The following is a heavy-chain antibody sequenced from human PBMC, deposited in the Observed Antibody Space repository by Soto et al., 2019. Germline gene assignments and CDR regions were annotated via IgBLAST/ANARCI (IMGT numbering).Heavy chain of an antibody. CDR3: ARRYYDFWSGYPLDY. J-gene: IGHJ4*02. Sequence: GASLKISCKGSGYSFTSYWISWVRQMPGKGLEWMGRIDPSDSYTNYSPSFQGHVTISADKSISTAYLQWSSLKASDTAMYYRARRYYDFWSGYPLDYWGQGTLVTVSS. D-gene: IGHD3-3*01. CDR2: IDPSDSYT. V-gene: IGHV5-10-1*01. CDR1: GYSFTSYW.